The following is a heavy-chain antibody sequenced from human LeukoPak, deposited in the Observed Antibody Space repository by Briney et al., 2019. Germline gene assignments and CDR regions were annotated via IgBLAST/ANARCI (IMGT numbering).Heavy chain of an antibody. Sequence: GGSLRLSCAASGFTFSSYWMSWVRQAPGKGLEWVANINQDGSEKYYVDSVKGRFTISRDNAKNSLFLQMNSLRAEDTATYYCARDHVVDGLVFDYWGQGTLVTVSS. V-gene: IGHV3-7*01. CDR2: INQDGSEK. CDR3: ARDHVVDGLVFDY. J-gene: IGHJ4*02. CDR1: GFTFSSYW. D-gene: IGHD2-15*01.